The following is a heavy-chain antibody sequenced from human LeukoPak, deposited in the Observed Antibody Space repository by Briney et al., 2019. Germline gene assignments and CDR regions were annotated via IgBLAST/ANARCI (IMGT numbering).Heavy chain of an antibody. CDR3: AKDHRSGSYWYFDL. Sequence: PTGGSLRLSCAASGFTFSSYAMHWVRQAPGKGLEWVAVISYDGSNKYYADSVKGRFTISRDNSKNTLYLQMNSLRAEDTAVYYCAKDHRSGSYWYFDLWGRGTLVTVSS. V-gene: IGHV3-30*04. D-gene: IGHD1-26*01. J-gene: IGHJ2*01. CDR2: ISYDGSNK. CDR1: GFTFSSYA.